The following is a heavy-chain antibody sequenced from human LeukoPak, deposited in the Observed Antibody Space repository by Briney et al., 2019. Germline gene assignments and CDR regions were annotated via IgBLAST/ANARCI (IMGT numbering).Heavy chain of an antibody. J-gene: IGHJ4*02. CDR1: GFSFSTYS. CDR3: ARGSLDY. V-gene: IGHV3-21*04. CDR2: ISGNSIYI. Sequence: GGSLRLSCAASGFSFSTYSMNWVRQAPGKGLEWVSSISGNSIYIFYADSVKGRFTISRDNAKNSLYLQMNSLRAEDTAVYYCARGSLDYWGQGTLVTVSS.